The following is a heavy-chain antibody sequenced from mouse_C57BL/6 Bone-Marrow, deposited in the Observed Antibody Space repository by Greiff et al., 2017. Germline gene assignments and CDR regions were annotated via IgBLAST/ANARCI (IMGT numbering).Heavy chain of an antibody. CDR3: AKDCYDYDDWVAY. CDR2: IDPSDSYT. CDR1: GYTFTSYW. D-gene: IGHD2-4*01. V-gene: IGHV1-69*01. J-gene: IGHJ3*01. Sequence: QVQLQQPGAELVMPGASVKLSCKASGYTFTSYWMHWVKQRPGQGLEWIGEIDPSDSYTNYNQKFKGKSTLTVNKSSSTAYMQLSSLTSEDSAVYYCAKDCYDYDDWVAYWGQGTLVTVSA.